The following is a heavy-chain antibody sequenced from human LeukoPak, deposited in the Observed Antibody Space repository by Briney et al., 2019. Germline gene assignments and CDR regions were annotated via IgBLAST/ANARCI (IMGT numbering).Heavy chain of an antibody. J-gene: IGHJ4*02. CDR1: GGSFSGYY. Sequence: ASETLSLTCAVYGGSFSGYYWSWIRQPPGKGLEWIGEINHSGSTNYNPSLKSRVTISVDTSKNQFSLKLSSVTAADTAVYYCARLRGGSSDYWGQGTLVTVSS. V-gene: IGHV4-34*01. CDR3: ARLRGGSSDY. CDR2: INHSGST. D-gene: IGHD1-26*01.